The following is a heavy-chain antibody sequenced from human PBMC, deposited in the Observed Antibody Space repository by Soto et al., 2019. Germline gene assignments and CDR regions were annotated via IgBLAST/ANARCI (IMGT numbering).Heavy chain of an antibody. CDR2: IIPILGIA. V-gene: IGHV1-69*08. CDR1: GGTFSSYT. Sequence: QVQLVQSGAEVKKPGSSVKVSCKASGGTFSSYTISWVRQAPGQGLEWMGRIIPILGIANYAQKFQGRVTITANKSTSTAYTELSSLRSEDTAVYCCARERTGLRQWQARDAFDIWGQGKMVTVSS. CDR3: ARERTGLRQWQARDAFDI. J-gene: IGHJ3*02. D-gene: IGHD6-19*01.